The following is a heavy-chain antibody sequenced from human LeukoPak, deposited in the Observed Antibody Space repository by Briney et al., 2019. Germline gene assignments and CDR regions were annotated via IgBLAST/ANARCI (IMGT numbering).Heavy chain of an antibody. CDR1: GGSISSGGYP. CDR2: IYHSGST. CDR3: ARDQGHCSGGSCLNWFDP. J-gene: IGHJ5*02. V-gene: IGHV4-30-2*01. D-gene: IGHD2-15*01. Sequence: PSQTLSLTCAVSGGSISSGGYPWSRIRQPPGKGLEWIGYIYHSGSTYYNPSLKSRVTISVDRSKNQFSLKLSSVTAADTAVYYCARDQGHCSGGSCLNWFDPWGQGTLVTVSS.